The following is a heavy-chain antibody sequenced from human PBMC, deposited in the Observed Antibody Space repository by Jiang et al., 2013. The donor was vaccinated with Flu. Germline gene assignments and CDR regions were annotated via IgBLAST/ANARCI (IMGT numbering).Heavy chain of an antibody. J-gene: IGHJ4*02. V-gene: IGHV4-31*02. CDR3: AREGSYDSGGQYFFDH. CDR2: IYYSGNT. D-gene: IGHD3-22*01. Sequence: IWIRQRPGKGLEWIGDIYYSGNTQYNPSLKSRVTISVDTSKNQFSLDLRSVTAADTAIYYCAREGSYDSGGQYFFDHWGQGALVTVSS.